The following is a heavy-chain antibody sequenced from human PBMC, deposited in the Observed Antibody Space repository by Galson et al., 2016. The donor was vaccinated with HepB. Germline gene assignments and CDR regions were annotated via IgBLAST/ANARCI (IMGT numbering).Heavy chain of an antibody. Sequence: SLRLSCAASGFTFSDHYMDWVRQAPGKGLEWVGRTRNKASSYSTEYAASVKGRFTNSRDDSKNSLYMQMNSLKTEDTAVYYCARDSGTYEIDYWGQGTLVTASS. CDR1: GFTFSDHY. V-gene: IGHV3-72*01. CDR2: TRNKASSYST. J-gene: IGHJ4*02. CDR3: ARDSGTYEIDY. D-gene: IGHD1-26*01.